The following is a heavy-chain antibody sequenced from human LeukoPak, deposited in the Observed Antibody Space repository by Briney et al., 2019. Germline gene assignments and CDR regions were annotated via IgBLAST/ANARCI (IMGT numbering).Heavy chain of an antibody. V-gene: IGHV4-31*03. CDR1: GGSINSGTAY. J-gene: IGHJ5*02. D-gene: IGHD2-15*01. CDR2: IYYSGNT. CDR3: ARDSYIAPGWLDP. Sequence: PSETLSLTCIVSGGSINSGTAYWSWIRQHPGKGLEWIGYIYYSGNTYYNPSLKSRVTISVDTSKNQFSLRLSSVTAADTAVYYCARDSYIAPGWLDPWGQGTLVTVSS.